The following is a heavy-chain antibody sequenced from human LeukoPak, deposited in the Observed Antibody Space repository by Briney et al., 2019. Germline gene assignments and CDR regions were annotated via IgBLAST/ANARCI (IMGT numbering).Heavy chain of an antibody. J-gene: IGHJ4*02. CDR2: VDPNNGHT. CDR1: GYTFTGNF. D-gene: IGHD2-15*01. CDR3: AREICGGGRCHQAFDS. V-gene: IGHV1-2*02. Sequence: GASVTVSCKASGYTFTGNFIHWVRQAPGQGLEWMGWVDPNNGHTNYTQKFQGRVTVTRDTSMSTAYMEVSSLIYDDTVVYYCAREICGGGRCHQAFDSWGQGSLLTVSS.